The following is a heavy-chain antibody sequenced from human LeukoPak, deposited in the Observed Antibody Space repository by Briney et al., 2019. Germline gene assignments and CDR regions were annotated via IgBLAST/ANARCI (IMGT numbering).Heavy chain of an antibody. J-gene: IGHJ4*02. Sequence: PGGSLRLSCVASGLAFSSYSMHWVRQAPGKGLEWVGVISYDGNDEYYTDSVKGRFTISRDNSKNTVYLQMNSLRADDTAVYYCARDFTPEWFDIHWGQGTLVTVS. D-gene: IGHD3-3*01. V-gene: IGHV3-30*04. CDR3: ARDFTPEWFDIH. CDR2: ISYDGNDE. CDR1: GLAFSSYS.